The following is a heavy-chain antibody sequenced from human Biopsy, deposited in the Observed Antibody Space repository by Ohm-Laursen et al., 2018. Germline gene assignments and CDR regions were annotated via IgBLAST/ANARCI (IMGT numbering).Heavy chain of an antibody. D-gene: IGHD3-3*01. CDR3: VKDKDFRDAFDI. CDR1: GFRFDNTG. J-gene: IGHJ3*02. Sequence: SLRLSCAASGFRFDNTGMHWVRQAPGKGLEWVSSISWQSATRNYADSVKGRFAISRDNAKKSLYLEVDSLRDEDTALYYCVKDKDFRDAFDIWGQGTMVTVSS. CDR2: ISWQSATR. V-gene: IGHV3-9*01.